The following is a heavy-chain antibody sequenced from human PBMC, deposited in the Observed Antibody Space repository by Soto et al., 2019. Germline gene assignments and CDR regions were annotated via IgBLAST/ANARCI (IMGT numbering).Heavy chain of an antibody. D-gene: IGHD1-1*01. Sequence: QVQLVESGGGVVQPGRSLRLSCAASGFTFSSYAMHWVRQAPGKGLEWVAVISYDGSNKYYADSVKGRFTISRDNSKNTLYLQMNSLRAEDTAVYYCARDRLRYNWNDFPYYDYGMDVWGHGTTVTVSS. V-gene: IGHV3-30-3*01. CDR1: GFTFSSYA. CDR2: ISYDGSNK. CDR3: ARDRLRYNWNDFPYYDYGMDV. J-gene: IGHJ6*02.